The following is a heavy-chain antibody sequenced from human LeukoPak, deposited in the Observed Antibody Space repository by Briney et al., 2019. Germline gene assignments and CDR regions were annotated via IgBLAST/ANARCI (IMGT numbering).Heavy chain of an antibody. V-gene: IGHV3-48*02. J-gene: IGHJ6*02. CDR2: ISSSSSTI. Sequence: PGGSLRLSCAASGFTFNTYAMSWVRQAPGKGLEWVSYISSSSSTIYYADSVKGRFTISRDNAKNSLYLQMNSLRDEDTAVYYCARDLNIYDSSGYPRVWGQGTTVTVSS. CDR3: ARDLNIYDSSGYPRV. CDR1: GFTFNTYA. D-gene: IGHD3-22*01.